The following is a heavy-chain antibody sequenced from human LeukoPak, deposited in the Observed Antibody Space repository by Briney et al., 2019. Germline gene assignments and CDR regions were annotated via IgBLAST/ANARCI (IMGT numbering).Heavy chain of an antibody. J-gene: IGHJ4*02. CDR2: INPNSGGT. CDR1: GYTFTGYY. CDR3: ASPKGSYIGYFDY. V-gene: IGHV1-2*02. Sequence: ASVKVSCKASGYTFTGYYMHWVRQAPGQGLEWMGWINPNSGGTNYAQKFQGRVTMTRDTSISTAYMELSRLRSDDTAVYYCASPKGSYIGYFDYWGQGTLVTVSS. D-gene: IGHD3-10*01.